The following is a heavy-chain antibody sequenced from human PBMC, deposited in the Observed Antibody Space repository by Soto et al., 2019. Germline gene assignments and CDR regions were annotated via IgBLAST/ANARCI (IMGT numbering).Heavy chain of an antibody. CDR1: GGSIRSSY. CDR2: IYYSGST. Sequence: PSETLSLTCVVSGGSIRSSYWSWFRQPPGKGLEWIGYIYYSGSTKHNSSLKSRVTMSTDTSKNQFSLKLTSVIAADTALYYCARGYDRFDPWGQGTLVTVSS. V-gene: IGHV4-59*01. D-gene: IGHD5-12*01. CDR3: ARGYDRFDP. J-gene: IGHJ5*02.